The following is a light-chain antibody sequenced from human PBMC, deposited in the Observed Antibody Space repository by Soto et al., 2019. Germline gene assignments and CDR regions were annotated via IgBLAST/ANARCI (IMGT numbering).Light chain of an antibody. CDR1: QYINTR. V-gene: IGKV3-11*01. J-gene: IGKJ5*01. CDR2: DAS. Sequence: EIVLTQSPATLSSFPGDRVTLSCRASQYINTRLAWYQHRPGQAPRLLIYDASNRATGIPARFSGSGSGTDFTLTISSLEPEDFAVYYCQQRSNWPITFGQGTRLENK. CDR3: QQRSNWPIT.